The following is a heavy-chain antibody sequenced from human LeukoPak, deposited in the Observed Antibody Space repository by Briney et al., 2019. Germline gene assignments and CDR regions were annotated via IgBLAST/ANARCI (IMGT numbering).Heavy chain of an antibody. V-gene: IGHV3-30*18. Sequence: PGGSLRLSCAASGFTFRSYGMHWVRQAPGKGLERAAVISFDGSDKYFADSVEGRFTISRDNSKNTLYLQMNSLRAEDTAVYYCAKSSPILRYFDWLSGMDYRGQGTLVTVSS. CDR3: AKSSPILRYFDWLSGMDY. CDR1: GFTFRSYG. CDR2: ISFDGSDK. J-gene: IGHJ4*02. D-gene: IGHD3-9*01.